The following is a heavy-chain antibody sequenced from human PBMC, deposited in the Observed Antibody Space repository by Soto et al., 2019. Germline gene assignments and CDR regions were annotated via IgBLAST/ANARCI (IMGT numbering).Heavy chain of an antibody. CDR3: ARDMVAGSPHFDY. CDR1: GVSISSGNW. D-gene: IGHD6-19*01. V-gene: IGHV4-4*02. CDR2: IFHDGTA. J-gene: IGHJ4*02. Sequence: PSGTLSLTCAVSGVSISSGNWWTWVRQSPQRGLEYIGEIFHDGTANYYPSFERRVAISVDTSKNQFSLKLTSVTAADTAVYYCARDMVAGSPHFDYWGQGTLVTVSS.